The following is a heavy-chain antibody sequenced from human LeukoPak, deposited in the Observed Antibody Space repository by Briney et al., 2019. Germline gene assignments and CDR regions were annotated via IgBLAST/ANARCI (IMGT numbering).Heavy chain of an antibody. CDR1: GLTFSNSA. V-gene: IGHV3-30*04. J-gene: IGHJ4*02. CDR3: ARGGKCSDGKCYLIDY. Sequence: GGSLRLSCVASGLTFSNSAMHWVRQAPGKGLEWVAIMSFDGSHERYGDSVKGRFTLSRDNSKNTLYLQINSLRTKDTAVYYCARGGKCSDGKCYLIDYWGQGTLVTVSS. CDR2: MSFDGSHE. D-gene: IGHD2-15*01.